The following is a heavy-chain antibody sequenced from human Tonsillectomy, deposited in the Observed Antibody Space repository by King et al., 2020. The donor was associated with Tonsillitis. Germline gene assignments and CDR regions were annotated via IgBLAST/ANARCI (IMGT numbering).Heavy chain of an antibody. CDR2: INPKSGGT. CDR1: GYTFIEYY. D-gene: IGHD1-14*01. CDR3: ARTRYNTTWFAIDAFDI. V-gene: IGHV1-2*02. Sequence: QLVQSGTEVKKPGASVKVSCKASGYTFIEYYMHWVRQAPGQGLEWMGWINPKSGGTNYAQRFQGRVTMTRDTSTSTAYMELTRLRSDDTAVYYCARTRYNTTWFAIDAFDIWGQGTMVTVSS. J-gene: IGHJ3*02.